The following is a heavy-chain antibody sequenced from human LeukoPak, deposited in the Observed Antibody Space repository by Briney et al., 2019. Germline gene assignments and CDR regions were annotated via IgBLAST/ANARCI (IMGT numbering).Heavy chain of an antibody. V-gene: IGHV3-7*04. J-gene: IGHJ4*02. CDR1: GITLSELW. Sequence: PGGSLRLSCAGYGITLSELWMNWVRQVPGKGQEWVANIKQDGSEKKYVDSVKGRFTISRDNAKNSVYLQMNSLRVDDTAVYYCVGGYGWLPDYWGQGALVTVSS. D-gene: IGHD6-19*01. CDR3: VGGYGWLPDY. CDR2: IKQDGSEK.